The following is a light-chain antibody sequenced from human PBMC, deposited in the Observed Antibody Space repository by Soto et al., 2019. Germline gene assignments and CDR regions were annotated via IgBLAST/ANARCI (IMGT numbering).Light chain of an antibody. J-gene: IGKJ2*01. CDR1: QSILYSSNNKAF. Sequence: DILMTQSPDSLAFSLGARATINCTSSQSILYSSNNKAFLASYQQKPGQPPKPLIHWGSSREFGVPDRFSGSGSGTDFTLTISRLQAEDLAVYFCQQYFSFPYTFGQGTKLEIK. V-gene: IGKV4-1*01. CDR3: QQYFSFPYT. CDR2: WGS.